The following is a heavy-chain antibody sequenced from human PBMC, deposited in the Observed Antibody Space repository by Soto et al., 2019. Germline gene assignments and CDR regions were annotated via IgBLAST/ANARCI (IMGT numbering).Heavy chain of an antibody. CDR1: GDSINSGDYF. CDR2: INNRGST. V-gene: IGHV4-30-4*01. Sequence: QVQLQESGPGLVKPSQTLSLTCTVSGDSINSGDYFWSWMRQPPGRGLEWIGYINNRGSTSYNPSLNSRVSISVDTSKNQFSLKLRSVTAADTAVYYCARGGLLAGFNWFDPWGQGTVVTVSS. D-gene: IGHD2-8*02. CDR3: ARGGLLAGFNWFDP. J-gene: IGHJ5*02.